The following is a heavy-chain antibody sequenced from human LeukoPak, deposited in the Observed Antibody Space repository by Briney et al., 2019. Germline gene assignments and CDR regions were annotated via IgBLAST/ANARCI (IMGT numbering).Heavy chain of an antibody. J-gene: IGHJ3*02. CDR3: ARWGTGTNAFDI. CDR1: GFTFSSYA. V-gene: IGHV3-30-3*01. D-gene: IGHD1-1*01. CDR2: ISYDGSNK. Sequence: GGSLRLSCAASGFTFSSYAMHWVRQAPGKGLEWAAVISYDGSNKYYADSVKGRFTISRDNAKNSLYLQMNSLRAEDTAVYYCARWGTGTNAFDIWGQGTMVTVSS.